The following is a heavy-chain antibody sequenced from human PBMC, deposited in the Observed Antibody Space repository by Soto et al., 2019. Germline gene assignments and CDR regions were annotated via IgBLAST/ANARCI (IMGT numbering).Heavy chain of an antibody. CDR2: IYYSGST. Sequence: SETLSLTCTVSGGSISSGGYYWSWIRQHPGKGLEWIGYIYYSGSTYYNPSLKSRVTISVDTSKNQFSLKLSSVTAADTAVYYFAREVGYYYGSGSHQNRDYWGQGTLVTVSS. V-gene: IGHV4-31*03. D-gene: IGHD3-10*01. CDR1: GGSISSGGYY. CDR3: AREVGYYYGSGSHQNRDY. J-gene: IGHJ4*02.